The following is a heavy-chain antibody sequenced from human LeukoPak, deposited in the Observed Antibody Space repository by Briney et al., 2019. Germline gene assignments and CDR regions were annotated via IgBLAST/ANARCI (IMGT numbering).Heavy chain of an antibody. V-gene: IGHV3-74*01. Sequence: GGSLRLSCAASGFTLSSYWMHWARQTPGKGLVWVSRMSSDESTTNYADSVRSRFTISRDNAKNALYLQMNNLRAEDTAIYFCARGRGPYGWFDPWGQGTLVTVSS. D-gene: IGHD3-10*01. CDR3: ARGRGPYGWFDP. J-gene: IGHJ5*02. CDR2: MSSDESTT. CDR1: GFTLSSYW.